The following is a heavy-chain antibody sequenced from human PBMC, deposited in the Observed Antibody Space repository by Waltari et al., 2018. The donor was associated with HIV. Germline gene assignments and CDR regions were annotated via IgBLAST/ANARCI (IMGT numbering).Heavy chain of an antibody. Sequence: EVQLVESGGGLVHPGGALRLSCAASGVNFGAYYMNWVRQSPGKGLEWVANLKHDETEWSYVDSVKGRFTISRDNARNSLYLQMDNLTPDDTAVYYCARGDNWTCDYWGQGTLVTVSS. CDR2: LKHDETEW. CDR1: GVNFGAYY. CDR3: ARGDNWTCDY. J-gene: IGHJ4*02. D-gene: IGHD1-20*01. V-gene: IGHV3-7*01.